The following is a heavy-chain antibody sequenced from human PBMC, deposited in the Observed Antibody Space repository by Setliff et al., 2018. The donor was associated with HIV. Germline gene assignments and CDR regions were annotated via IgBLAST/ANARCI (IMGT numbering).Heavy chain of an antibody. CDR1: GFIFSSYA. V-gene: IGHV3-23*01. CDR2: ISGSGANT. D-gene: IGHD2-2*01. Sequence: GGSLRLSCAASGFIFSSYAMSWVRQAPGKGLEWVSAISGSGANTYYADSVKGRFTISRDNSKNTLFLQLNSLRVDDTAVYYCAKSCDVPSKPGPYYYSMDVWGKGTTVTVSS. J-gene: IGHJ6*03. CDR3: AKSCDVPSKPGPYYYSMDV.